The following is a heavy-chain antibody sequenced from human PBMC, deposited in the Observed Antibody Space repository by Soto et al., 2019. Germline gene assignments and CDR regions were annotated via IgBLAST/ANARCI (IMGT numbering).Heavy chain of an antibody. Sequence: GGSLRLSCAASGFTFSNFGMHWVRQAPGKGLEWVAVISSDGSDKYYSDSVKGRFTISRDNSENTLFLQMNSLRVEDTAVYYCAKGSEVARQELDYWGQGTLVTVSS. CDR1: GFTFSNFG. CDR2: ISSDGSDK. V-gene: IGHV3-30*18. CDR3: AKGSEVARQELDY. J-gene: IGHJ4*02. D-gene: IGHD2-15*01.